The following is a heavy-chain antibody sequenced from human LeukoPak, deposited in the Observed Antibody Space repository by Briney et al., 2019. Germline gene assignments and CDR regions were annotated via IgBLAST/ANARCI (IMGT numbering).Heavy chain of an antibody. CDR1: GFTFSSYA. Sequence: GGSLRLPCAASGFTFSSYAMSWVRQAPGKGLEWVSVIYSGGSTYYADSVKGRFTISRDNSKNTLYLQMNSLRAEDTAVYYCARERGYYGSGSYYPHLAYGMDVWGQGTTVTVSS. CDR2: IYSGGST. CDR3: ARERGYYGSGSYYPHLAYGMDV. V-gene: IGHV3-66*01. D-gene: IGHD3-10*01. J-gene: IGHJ6*02.